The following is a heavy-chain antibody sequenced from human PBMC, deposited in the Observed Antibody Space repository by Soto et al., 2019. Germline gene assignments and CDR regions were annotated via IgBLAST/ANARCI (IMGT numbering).Heavy chain of an antibody. CDR3: ARPHQSRQDYTHYYYYYGMDV. J-gene: IGHJ6*02. V-gene: IGHV4-39*01. CDR1: GGSISSSSYY. CDR2: IYYSGST. Sequence: SETLSLTCTVSGGSISSSSYYWGWIRQPPGKGLEWIGSIYYSGSTYYNPSLKSRVTISVDTSKNQFSLKLSSVTAADTAVYYCARPHQSRQDYTHYYYYYGMDVWGQGTTVTVSS. D-gene: IGHD4-4*01.